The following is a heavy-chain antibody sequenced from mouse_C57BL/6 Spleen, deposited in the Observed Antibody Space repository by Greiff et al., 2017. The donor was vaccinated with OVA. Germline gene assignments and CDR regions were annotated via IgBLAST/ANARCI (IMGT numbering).Heavy chain of an antibody. V-gene: IGHV2-6*01. CDR2: IWGVGST. D-gene: IGHD2-13*01. J-gene: IGHJ3*01. CDR3: ASDLAGEGFAY. Sequence: QVQLKESGPGLVAPSQSLSITCTVSGFSLTSYGVDWVRQSPGKGLEWLGVIWGVGSTNYNSALKSRLSISNDNSKSQVFLKMNCLQTDDTAMYYCASDLAGEGFAYWGQGTLVTVSA. CDR1: GFSLTSYG.